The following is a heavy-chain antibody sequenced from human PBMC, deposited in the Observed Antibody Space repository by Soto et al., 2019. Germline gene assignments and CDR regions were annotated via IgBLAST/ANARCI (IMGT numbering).Heavy chain of an antibody. J-gene: IGHJ4*02. V-gene: IGHV1-2*02. D-gene: IGHD2-8*02. Sequence: ASVKVSCKASGYTFTGYYMHWVRQAPGQGLEWMGWINPNSGGTNYAQKFQGRVTMTRDTSISTAYMELSRLRSDDTAVYYCARVVVYAFGYFDYWGQGTLVTVSS. CDR1: GYTFTGYY. CDR3: ARVVVYAFGYFDY. CDR2: INPNSGGT.